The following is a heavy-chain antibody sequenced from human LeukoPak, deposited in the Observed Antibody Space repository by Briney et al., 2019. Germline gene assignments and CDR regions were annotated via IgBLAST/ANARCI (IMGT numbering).Heavy chain of an antibody. V-gene: IGHV4-39*07. D-gene: IGHD2-2*01. Sequence: SETLSLTCTVSGGSISITSYYWGWIRQPPGKGLECIGCMYSSGSTYYNPSLKSRVTISVDTSKNQFSLKLSSVTAADTAVYYCARGPPDCSSTSCYAFDAFDIWGQGTMVTVSS. CDR3: ARGPPDCSSTSCYAFDAFDI. J-gene: IGHJ3*02. CDR2: MYSSGST. CDR1: GGSISITSYY.